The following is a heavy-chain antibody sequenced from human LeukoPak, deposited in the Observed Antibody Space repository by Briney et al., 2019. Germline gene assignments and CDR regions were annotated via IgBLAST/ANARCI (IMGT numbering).Heavy chain of an antibody. CDR3: VRLWGSYYFDY. CDR1: GYTLTSYG. J-gene: IGHJ4*02. Sequence: ASVKVSCKPSGYTLTSYGISWVRQAPGQGREWMEWISAYNGDTNYAQKLQGTVTMTTDTSPRTAYMELRSLGSDDTARYFRVRLWGSYYFDYWRQGTLVTVSS. D-gene: IGHD3-16*01. CDR2: ISAYNGDT. V-gene: IGHV1-18*01.